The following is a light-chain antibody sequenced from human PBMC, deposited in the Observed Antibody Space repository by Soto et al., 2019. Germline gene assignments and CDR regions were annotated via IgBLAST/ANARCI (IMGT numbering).Light chain of an antibody. CDR2: SNV. J-gene: IGLJ3*02. CDR1: SSNIGSNY. V-gene: IGLV1-47*02. CDR3: AAWDASRSGWV. Sequence: QSVLTQPPSASGTPGQGVIISCSRTSSNIGSNYVYWYRLLPGTAPKLVMFSNVMRPPGVPDRFSGAKSGTSASLAISGLRPEDEADYFCAAWDASRSGWVFGGGTKLTVL.